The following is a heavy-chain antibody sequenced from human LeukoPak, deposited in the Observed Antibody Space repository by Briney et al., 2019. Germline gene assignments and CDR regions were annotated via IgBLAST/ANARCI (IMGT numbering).Heavy chain of an antibody. Sequence: ASVKVSCKASGYTFTGYYMHWVRQAPGQGLEWMGWINPNSGGTNYAQKFQGRVTMTRDTSISTAYMELSRLRSDDTAVYYCARDRPKVRAFDIWGQGTMVTVSS. J-gene: IGHJ3*02. CDR3: ARDRPKVRAFDI. CDR1: GYTFTGYY. CDR2: INPNSGGT. V-gene: IGHV1-2*02. D-gene: IGHD6-6*01.